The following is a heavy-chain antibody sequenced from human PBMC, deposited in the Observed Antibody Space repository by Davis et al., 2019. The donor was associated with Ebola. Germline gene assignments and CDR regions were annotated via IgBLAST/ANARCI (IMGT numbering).Heavy chain of an antibody. CDR3: ARGGIPLEWLFSSSMDV. Sequence: AASVKVSCKASGGTFSSYAISWVRQAPGQGLEWMGIINPSGGSTSYAQKLQGRVTMTTDTSTSTAYMELRSLRSDDTAVYYCARGGIPLEWLFSSSMDVRGQGTTVTVSS. CDR1: GGTFSSYA. D-gene: IGHD3-3*01. J-gene: IGHJ6*02. V-gene: IGHV1-46*01. CDR2: INPSGGST.